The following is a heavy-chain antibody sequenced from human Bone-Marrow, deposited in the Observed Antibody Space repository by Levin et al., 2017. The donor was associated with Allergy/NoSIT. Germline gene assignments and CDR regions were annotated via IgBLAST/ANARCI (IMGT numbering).Heavy chain of an antibody. CDR1: GFSLSNSRVG. Sequence: SGPTLVKPTQTLTLTCDFSGFSLSNSRVGVGWIRQPPGKALQWLAVIYWDDDKRYSPSLDNRLTITKDTSKNQVVLTMTHMDPLDTATYYCARTTLGLCSTTKCSYFDYWGQGTQVTVSS. CDR2: IYWDDDK. V-gene: IGHV2-5*02. CDR3: ARTTLGLCSTTKCSYFDY. D-gene: IGHD2-2*01. J-gene: IGHJ4*02.